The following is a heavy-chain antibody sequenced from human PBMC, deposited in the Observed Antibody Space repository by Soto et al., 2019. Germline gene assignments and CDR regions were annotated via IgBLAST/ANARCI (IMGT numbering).Heavy chain of an antibody. CDR3: ARGGVRGTTSRGQVYN. CDR2: ISSSSDYT. Sequence: QVQVVESGGGLVKPGGSLRHYCAASGFTFSDYYMNWIRQAPGKGLEWVSYISSSSDYTKYADSVKGRFTISRDNAKSSLYLQMNSLRAEDTAVYYCARGGVRGTTSRGQVYNWGQGTLVTVSS. CDR1: GFTFSDYY. J-gene: IGHJ4*02. V-gene: IGHV3-11*06. D-gene: IGHD1-7*01.